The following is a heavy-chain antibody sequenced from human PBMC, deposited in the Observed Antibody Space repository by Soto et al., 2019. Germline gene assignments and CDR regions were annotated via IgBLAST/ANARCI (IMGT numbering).Heavy chain of an antibody. CDR3: ARDSAHRDNWFDP. V-gene: IGHV3-7*01. CDR1: GFTFSTYW. Sequence: EVQLVESGGGLVQPGGSLRLSCAASGFTFSTYWMSWVRQAPGKGLEWVANIKQDGSERYYVDSVKGRFTISRDNAKNSLYLQINSLRAEDTAVYYCARDSAHRDNWFDPWGQGTLVTVSS. CDR2: IKQDGSER. J-gene: IGHJ5*02.